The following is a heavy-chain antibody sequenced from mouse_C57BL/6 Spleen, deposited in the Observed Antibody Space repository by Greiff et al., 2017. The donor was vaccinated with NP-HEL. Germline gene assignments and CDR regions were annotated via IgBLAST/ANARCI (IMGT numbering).Heavy chain of an antibody. CDR1: GYTFTSYW. CDR3: ARGDGSGVAY. V-gene: IGHV1-50*01. J-gene: IGHJ3*01. Sequence: QVQLQQPGAELVKPGASVKLSCKASGYTFTSYWMQWVKQRPGPGLEWIGEIDPSDSYTNYNEKSKGKATLTVDTSASTAYMQLSRLTSEDSAVYYCARGDGSGVAYWGQGTLVTVAA. D-gene: IGHD1-1*01. CDR2: IDPSDSYT.